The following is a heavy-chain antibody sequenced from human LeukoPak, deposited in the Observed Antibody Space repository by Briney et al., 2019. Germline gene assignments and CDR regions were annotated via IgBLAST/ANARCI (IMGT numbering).Heavy chain of an antibody. CDR3: ARVRSHPGAMIVVVNDWFDP. Sequence: PSETLSLTCTVSGGSISSSSYYWGWIRQPPGKGLEWIGSIYYSGSTYYNPSLKSRVTISVDTSKNQFSLKLSSVTAADAAVYYCARVRSHPGAMIVVVNDWFDPWGQGTLVTVSS. CDR1: GGSISSSSYY. V-gene: IGHV4-39*07. J-gene: IGHJ5*02. CDR2: IYYSGST. D-gene: IGHD3-22*01.